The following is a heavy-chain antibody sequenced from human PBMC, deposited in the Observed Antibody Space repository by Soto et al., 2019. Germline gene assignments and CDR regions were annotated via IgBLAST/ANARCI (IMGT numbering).Heavy chain of an antibody. V-gene: IGHV4-34*01. D-gene: IGHD1-1*01. Sequence: QAQVEQWGAGLLKPSETLSLTCTVYSETFIGYFWSWIRHPPGKGLKWIGEINYTGRTTYNPSLKSRVTMSVDTSKNQFSLKVNSVTAADTAVYYCARIPYNRWFDPWGQGTQVTVSS. CDR2: INYTGRT. CDR3: ARIPYNRWFDP. J-gene: IGHJ5*02. CDR1: SETFIGYF.